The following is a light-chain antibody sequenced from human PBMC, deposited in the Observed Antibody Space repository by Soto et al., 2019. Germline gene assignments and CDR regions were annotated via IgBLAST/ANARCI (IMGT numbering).Light chain of an antibody. CDR1: SSNIGAGYD. V-gene: IGLV1-40*01. Sequence: QSVLTQPPSVSGAPGQRVTISCTGSSSNIGAGYDVHWYQQLPGTAPKLLIYGNSNRPSGVPDRFSGSKSGTSASLAITGLQAEGEADHYCQSYDSSLSGSYVVFGGGTKLTVL. J-gene: IGLJ2*01. CDR3: QSYDSSLSGSYVV. CDR2: GNS.